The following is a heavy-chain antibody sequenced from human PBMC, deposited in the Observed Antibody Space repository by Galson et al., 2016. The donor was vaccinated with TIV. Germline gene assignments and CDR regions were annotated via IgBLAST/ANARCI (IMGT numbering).Heavy chain of an antibody. CDR1: GYTFTNYG. CDR2: VNPKSGDT. CDR3: ARDGLDMTTAVALPDY. V-gene: IGHV1-2*02. D-gene: IGHD3/OR15-3a*01. Sequence: SVKVSCKASGYTFTNYGISWVRQAPGQGFEWMGWVNPKSGDTNYAQKFQGRVAMTRDTSINTAYMELSRLRSDDTAVYYCARDGLDMTTAVALPDYWGQGTLVTVSS. J-gene: IGHJ4*02.